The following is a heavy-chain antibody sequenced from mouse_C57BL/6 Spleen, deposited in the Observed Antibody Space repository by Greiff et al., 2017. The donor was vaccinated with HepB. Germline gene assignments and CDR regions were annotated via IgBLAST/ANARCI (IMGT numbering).Heavy chain of an antibody. J-gene: IGHJ4*01. CDR1: GYTFTSYG. CDR2: IYPRSGNT. V-gene: IGHV1-81*01. Sequence: VQLQQSGAELARPGASVKLSCKASGYTFTSYGISWVKQRTGQGLEWIGEIYPRSGNTYYNEKFKGKATLTADKSSSTAYMELRSLTSEDSAVYFCARGGDGYDRYAMDYWGQGTSVTVSS. D-gene: IGHD2-2*01. CDR3: ARGGDGYDRYAMDY.